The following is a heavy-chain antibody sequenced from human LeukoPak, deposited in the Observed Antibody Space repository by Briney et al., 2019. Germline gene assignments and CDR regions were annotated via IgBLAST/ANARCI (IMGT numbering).Heavy chain of an antibody. V-gene: IGHV1-18*01. D-gene: IGHD3-22*01. CDR1: GYTFTSYG. Sequence: GASVKVSCKASGYTFTSYGISWVRQAPGQGLEWMGWISAYNGNTNHAQKLQGRVTMTTDTSTSTAYMELRSLRSDDTAVYYCARDALPGAYDSSGYSSPGAWFDPWGQGTLVTVSS. CDR3: ARDALPGAYDSSGYSSPGAWFDP. J-gene: IGHJ5*02. CDR2: ISAYNGNT.